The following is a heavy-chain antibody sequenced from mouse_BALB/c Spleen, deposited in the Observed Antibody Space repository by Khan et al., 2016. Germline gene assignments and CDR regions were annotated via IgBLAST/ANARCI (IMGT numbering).Heavy chain of an antibody. CDR3: ATSTGVAQNYYAMDY. D-gene: IGHD1-1*01. Sequence: QIQLVQSGPELKKPGETVKISCKASGYTFTDYSMHWVKQAPGKGLKWMGWINTETGEPTYADDFKGRFAFSLETSASTAYLEINTLKNEDTATYFSATSTGVAQNYYAMDYWGQGTSVTVSS. V-gene: IGHV9-2-1*01. J-gene: IGHJ4*01. CDR2: INTETGEP. CDR1: GYTFTDYS.